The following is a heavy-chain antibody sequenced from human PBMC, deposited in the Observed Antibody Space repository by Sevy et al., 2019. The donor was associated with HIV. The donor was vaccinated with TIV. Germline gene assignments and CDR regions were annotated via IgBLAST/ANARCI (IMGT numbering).Heavy chain of an antibody. CDR2: ILYDGSNK. J-gene: IGHJ5*02. CDR3: ARSAVAGIEAWFDP. CDR1: GFTFSRHA. D-gene: IGHD6-19*01. V-gene: IGHV3-30-3*01. Sequence: GGSLRLSCVGSGFTFSRHAMHWVRQAPGKGLEWVAVILYDGSNKYYADSEKGRFTISRDNSKNTLDLEMNSLRPEDTAVYYCARSAVAGIEAWFDPWGLGTLVTVSS.